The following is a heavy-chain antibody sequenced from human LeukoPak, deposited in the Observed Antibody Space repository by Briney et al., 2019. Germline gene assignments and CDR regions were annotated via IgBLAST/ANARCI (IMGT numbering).Heavy chain of an antibody. Sequence: GGSLRLSCTASGFTLGFYAMSWFRQAPGKGLEWVGFIRSKAYGGTTEYAASVKGRFIISRDDSKSIAYLQMNSLKAEDTDVYYCTRVGEWERQPSDYWGQGTLLTVCS. CDR1: GFTLGFYA. D-gene: IGHD1-26*01. CDR2: IRSKAYGGTT. J-gene: IGHJ4*02. CDR3: TRVGEWERQPSDY. V-gene: IGHV3-49*03.